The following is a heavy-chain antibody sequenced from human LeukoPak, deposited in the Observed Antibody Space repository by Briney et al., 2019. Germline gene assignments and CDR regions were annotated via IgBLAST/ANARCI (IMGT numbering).Heavy chain of an antibody. CDR2: IYPGDSDT. Sequence: GESLKVSCKGSGYSVTSYWISWVRQMPGKGLECMGSIYPGDSDTRYSTSFQGQVTISADKSISTAYLQWSSLKASDTAMYYCARRESGSYILDYWGQGTLVAVSS. CDR1: GYSVTSYW. V-gene: IGHV5-51*01. J-gene: IGHJ4*02. CDR3: ARRESGSYILDY. D-gene: IGHD1-26*01.